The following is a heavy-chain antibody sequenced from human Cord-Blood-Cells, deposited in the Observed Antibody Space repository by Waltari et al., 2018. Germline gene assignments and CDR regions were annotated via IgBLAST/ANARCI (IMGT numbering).Heavy chain of an antibody. CDR3: ARRRDWIPFDY. J-gene: IGHJ4*02. Sequence: VVLQQWGAGLLKPSCVLCLTCAVYGGSFVGYYWSWIRQPPGKGLEWIGEINHSGSTNYNPSLKSRVTISVDTSKNQFSLKLSSVTAADTAVYYCARRRDWIPFDYWGQGTLVTVSS. D-gene: IGHD5-18*01. CDR2: INHSGST. CDR1: GGSFVGYY. V-gene: IGHV4-34*01.